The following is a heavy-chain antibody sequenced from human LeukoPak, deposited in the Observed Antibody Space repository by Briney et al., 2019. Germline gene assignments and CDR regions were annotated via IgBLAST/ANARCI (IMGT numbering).Heavy chain of an antibody. V-gene: IGHV3-23*01. CDR2: LGRGGDA. CDR3: AKEGALIAGCAFDM. Sequence: EESLRLSFATTGFTFSSQTMTWVRESPGKGLEWVSVLGRGGDAHYADSVEGRFTISRDISKSTLYLQMNSLRVEDTAVYYCAKEGALIAGCAFDMWGQGTMVTVSS. J-gene: IGHJ3*02. D-gene: IGHD2-21*01. CDR1: GFTFSSQT.